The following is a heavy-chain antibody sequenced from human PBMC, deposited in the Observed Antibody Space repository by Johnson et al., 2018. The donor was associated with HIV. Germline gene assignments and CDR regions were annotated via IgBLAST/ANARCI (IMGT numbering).Heavy chain of an antibody. Sequence: VQLLESGGGVVQPGRSLRLSCAASGFTVSSNYMSWVRQAPGKGLEWVSVLFSGGTTYYADSVKGRFTISRANSKNTLFLQMNSLRAEDTAVFYCARACRDGYTCDAYDIWGQGTMVTVSS. J-gene: IGHJ3*02. CDR2: LFSGGTT. CDR1: GFTVSSNY. V-gene: IGHV3-66*01. CDR3: ARACRDGYTCDAYDI. D-gene: IGHD5-24*01.